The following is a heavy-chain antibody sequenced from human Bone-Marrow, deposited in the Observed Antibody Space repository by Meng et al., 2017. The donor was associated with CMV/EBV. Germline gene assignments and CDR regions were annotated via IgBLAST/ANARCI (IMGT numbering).Heavy chain of an antibody. CDR3: ARGPVGNWNYAR. Sequence: SVKVSCKASGGTFSSYAISWVRQAPGQGLEWIGRIIPILGIANYAQKFQGRVTITADKSTSTAYMELSSLRSEDTAVYYCARGPVGNWNYARWGQERRVTGSS. J-gene: IGHJ4*02. D-gene: IGHD1-7*01. CDR1: GGTFSSYA. CDR2: IIPILGIA. V-gene: IGHV1-69*04.